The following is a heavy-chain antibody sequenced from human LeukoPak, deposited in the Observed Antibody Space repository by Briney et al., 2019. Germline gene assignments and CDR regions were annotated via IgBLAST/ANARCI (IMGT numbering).Heavy chain of an antibody. J-gene: IGHJ4*02. V-gene: IGHV5-51*01. Sequence: PGESLKISCKGSGYSFTSYWIGWVRQMPGKGLEWMGIIYPGDSDTRYSPSFQGQVTISADKSISTAYLQWSSLKASDTAMYYCARHLSHYDILTGYPDYWGQGTLVTVSS. CDR2: IYPGDSDT. D-gene: IGHD3-9*01. CDR1: GYSFTSYW. CDR3: ARHLSHYDILTGYPDY.